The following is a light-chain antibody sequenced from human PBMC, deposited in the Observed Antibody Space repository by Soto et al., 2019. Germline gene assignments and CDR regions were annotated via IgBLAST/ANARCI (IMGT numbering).Light chain of an antibody. J-gene: IGLJ1*01. V-gene: IGLV2-14*01. Sequence: QSALTQPASVSGSPGQSITISCTGTSSDVGGYNYVSWYQQHPGKAPKLMIYEVSNRPSGVSNRFSGSKSGNTASLTISGLQAEDEAYYYCSSYTSSSTYVFGTGTKVTV. CDR3: SSYTSSSTYV. CDR1: SSDVGGYNY. CDR2: EVS.